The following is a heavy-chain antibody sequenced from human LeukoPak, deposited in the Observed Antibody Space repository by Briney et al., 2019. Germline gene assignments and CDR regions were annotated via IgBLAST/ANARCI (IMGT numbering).Heavy chain of an antibody. Sequence: ASVKVSFKACVGTFSSYAISWVRQAPGQGLEWVGGSNHIFGTANYQQKFQGRVTISADESTSTAYMDLSSLRSEDTAVYYCASVSSSSGYYRAEYFQHWGQGTLVTVSS. CDR2: SNHIFGTA. CDR3: ASVSSSSGYYRAEYFQH. CDR1: VGTFSSYA. V-gene: IGHV1-69*13. J-gene: IGHJ1*01. D-gene: IGHD3-22*01.